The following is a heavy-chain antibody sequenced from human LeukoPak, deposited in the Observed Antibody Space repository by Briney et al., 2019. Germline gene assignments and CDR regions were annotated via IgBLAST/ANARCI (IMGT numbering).Heavy chain of an antibody. Sequence: GGSLRLSCAASGFTFSSYSMNWVRQAPGKGLEWVSSISSSSYIYYADSVKGRFTISRDNAKNSLYLQMNSLRAEDTAVYYCARDRLGGLGIAAACTPFRYYYYGMDVWGQGTTVTVSS. D-gene: IGHD6-13*01. CDR3: ARDRLGGLGIAAACTPFRYYYYGMDV. J-gene: IGHJ6*02. CDR2: ISSSSYI. V-gene: IGHV3-21*01. CDR1: GFTFSSYS.